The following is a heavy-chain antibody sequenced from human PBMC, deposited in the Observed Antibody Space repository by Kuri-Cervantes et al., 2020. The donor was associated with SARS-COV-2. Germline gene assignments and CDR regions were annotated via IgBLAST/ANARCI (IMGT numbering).Heavy chain of an antibody. D-gene: IGHD3-3*01. CDR2: IKQDGSEE. Sequence: GESLKISCEVSGFIFSNYWMSWVRQAPGKGLEWVANIKQDGSEEFYVDSVKGRFTVSRDNAKNSLYLQMNSLRAEDTAVYYCARTDFWSGYYVDYWGQGTLVTVSS. CDR1: GFIFSNYW. V-gene: IGHV3-7*01. J-gene: IGHJ4*02. CDR3: ARTDFWSGYYVDY.